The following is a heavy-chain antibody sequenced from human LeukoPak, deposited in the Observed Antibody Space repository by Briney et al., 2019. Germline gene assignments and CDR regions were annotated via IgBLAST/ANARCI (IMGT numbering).Heavy chain of an antibody. D-gene: IGHD3-3*01. J-gene: IGHJ4*02. Sequence: SETLSLTCTVSGGSISSGGYSWSWIRQPPGKGLEWIGYISYSGSTYYNPSLKSRVTMSLDTSKNQFSLKLSSVTAADTAVYYCARAKVRPDFWSGYYPLFDHWGQGTLVTVSS. CDR2: ISYSGST. V-gene: IGHV4-30-4*07. CDR3: ARAKVRPDFWSGYYPLFDH. CDR1: GGSISSGGYS.